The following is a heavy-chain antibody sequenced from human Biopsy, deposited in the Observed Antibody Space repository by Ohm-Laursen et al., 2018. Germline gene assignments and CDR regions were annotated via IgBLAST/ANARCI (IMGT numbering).Heavy chain of an antibody. CDR2: NIPILGTG. V-gene: IGHV1-69*06. D-gene: IGHD3-9*01. Sequence: SVKVSCKAPGGTFSNYGVNWVRQAPGQGLERLGGNIPILGTGNYAQKFQDGVTVAADTSTSTATMELRSLRSDDTAVYYCATKLTGYFHHWGQGTLVIVSS. CDR3: ATKLTGYFHH. J-gene: IGHJ1*01. CDR1: GGTFSNYG.